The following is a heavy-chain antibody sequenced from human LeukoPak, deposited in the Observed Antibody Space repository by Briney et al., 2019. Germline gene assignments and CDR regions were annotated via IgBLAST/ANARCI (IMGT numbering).Heavy chain of an antibody. CDR2: IYYSGST. CDR1: GGSISSGEYY. V-gene: IGHV4-30-4*01. CDR3: ARAGAYYYYGMDV. Sequence: SETLSLTCTVSGGSISSGEYYWSWIRQPPGTGLEWIGYIYYSGSTYYNPSLKSRVTISVDTSKNQFSLKLSSVTAADTAVYYCARAGAYYYYGMDVWGQGTTVTVSS. J-gene: IGHJ6*02. D-gene: IGHD4-17*01.